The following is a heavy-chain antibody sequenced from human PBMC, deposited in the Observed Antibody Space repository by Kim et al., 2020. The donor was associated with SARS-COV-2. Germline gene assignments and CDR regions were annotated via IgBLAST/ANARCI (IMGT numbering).Heavy chain of an antibody. D-gene: IGHD5-12*01. CDR3: ARVRGYSGYEPGAYYFDY. V-gene: IGHV3-11*06. Sequence: KGRFTISRENDKNSLYLQMNSLRAEDTAVYYCARVRGYSGYEPGAYYFDYWGQGTLVTVSS. J-gene: IGHJ4*02.